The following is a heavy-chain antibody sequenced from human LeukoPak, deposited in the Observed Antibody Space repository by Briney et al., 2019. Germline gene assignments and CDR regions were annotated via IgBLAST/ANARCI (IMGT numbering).Heavy chain of an antibody. V-gene: IGHV1-2*02. Sequence: ASVKVSCKASGYTFTGYYMHWVRQAPGQGLEWMGWINPNSGGTNYAQKFQGRVTMTRDTSISTAYMELSRLRSDDTAVYYCAREEGYCSSTSCHGGRSPDNWFDPWGQGTLVTVSS. CDR1: GYTFTGYY. D-gene: IGHD2-2*01. J-gene: IGHJ5*02. CDR3: AREEGYCSSTSCHGGRSPDNWFDP. CDR2: INPNSGGT.